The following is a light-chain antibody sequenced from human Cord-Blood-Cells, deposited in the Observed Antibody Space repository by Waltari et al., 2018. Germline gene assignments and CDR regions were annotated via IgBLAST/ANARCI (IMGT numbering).Light chain of an antibody. CDR1: QSVSSSY. V-gene: IGKV3-20*01. Sequence: LSCRASQSVSSSYLAWYQQKPGQAPRLLIYGASSRATGIPDRFSGSGSGTDFTLTISRLEPEDFAVYYCQQYGSSRTFGQGTKVEIK. CDR2: GAS. J-gene: IGKJ1*01. CDR3: QQYGSSRT.